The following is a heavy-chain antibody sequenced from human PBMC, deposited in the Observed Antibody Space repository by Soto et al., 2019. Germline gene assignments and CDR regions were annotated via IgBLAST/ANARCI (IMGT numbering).Heavy chain of an antibody. Sequence: PSETLSLTCAVSGVSINNNNWWNWARQPPGKGLDWIGEIYPDGTTHYSPSLRSRVTMSVDKSKNQFFLRLRSVTAADTAVYYCARGYSSKWYYFDYWGQGVQVTVSS. CDR3: ARGYSSKWYYFDY. J-gene: IGHJ4*02. D-gene: IGHD6-13*01. V-gene: IGHV4-4*02. CDR2: IYPDGTT. CDR1: GVSINNNNW.